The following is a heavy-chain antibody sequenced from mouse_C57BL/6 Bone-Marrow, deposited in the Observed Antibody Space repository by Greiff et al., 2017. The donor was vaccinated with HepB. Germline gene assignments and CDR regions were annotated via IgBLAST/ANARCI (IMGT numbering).Heavy chain of an antibody. CDR2: INPRSGGT. J-gene: IGHJ2*01. D-gene: IGHD1-1*01. CDR3: ERSGTTGGDTKHFEH. V-gene: IGHV1-54*01. Sequence: VQLQQSGAELVRPGTSVKVSCKASGYAFTNYLIEWVKQRPGQGLEWIGVINPRSGGTNYNEKFKGKATLTADKSSSTAYMQLSSLTSEDSAVYFCERSGTTGGDTKHFEHGGKGPTLTVP. CDR1: GYAFTNYL.